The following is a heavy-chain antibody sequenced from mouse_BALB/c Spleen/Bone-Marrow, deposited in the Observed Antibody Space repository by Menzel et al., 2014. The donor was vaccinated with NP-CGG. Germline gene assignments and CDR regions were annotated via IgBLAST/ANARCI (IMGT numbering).Heavy chain of an antibody. Sequence: EVKVVESGGGLVQPGGSRKLSCAASGFTFSSYGMSWVRQTPDKRLELVATINSNGGSTYYPDSVKGRFTISRDNAKNTLYLQMSSLKSEDTAMYYCARDGYYVFYAMDYWGQGTSVTVSS. CDR1: GFTFSSYG. V-gene: IGHV5-6-3*01. CDR3: ARDGYYVFYAMDY. CDR2: INSNGGST. D-gene: IGHD2-3*01. J-gene: IGHJ4*01.